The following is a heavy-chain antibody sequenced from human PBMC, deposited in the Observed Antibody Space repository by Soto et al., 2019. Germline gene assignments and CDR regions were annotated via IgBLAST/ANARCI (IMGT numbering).Heavy chain of an antibody. CDR3: ARSVATTILPYFDY. J-gene: IGHJ4*02. V-gene: IGHV4-30-4*01. CDR2: IYYSGST. Sequence: SETLSLTCTVSGGSISSGDYYWSWIRQPPGKGLEWIGYIYYSGSTYYNPSLKSRVTISVDTSKNQFSLKLSSVTAADTAVYYCARSVATTILPYFDYWGQGTLVTVSS. D-gene: IGHD5-12*01. CDR1: GGSISSGDYY.